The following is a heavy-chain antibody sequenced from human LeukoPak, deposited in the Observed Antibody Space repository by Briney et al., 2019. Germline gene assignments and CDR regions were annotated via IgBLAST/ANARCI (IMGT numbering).Heavy chain of an antibody. Sequence: ASVKVSCKASGYSFTSYYMHWVRQAPGQGLEWMGGTLPILGTGNYAQKFQGRVTITADKSTSTAYMELSSLRSEDTAVYYCARDHDLTGTYEYLKYWGQGTLVTVSS. CDR3: ARDHDLTGTYEYLKY. V-gene: IGHV1-46*01. J-gene: IGHJ1*01. D-gene: IGHD7-27*01. CDR2: TLPILGTG. CDR1: GYSFTSYY.